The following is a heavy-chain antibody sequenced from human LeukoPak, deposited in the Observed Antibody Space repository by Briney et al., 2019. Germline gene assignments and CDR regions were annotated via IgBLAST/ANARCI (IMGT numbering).Heavy chain of an antibody. CDR2: IYYSGST. CDR3: ARVYGSGSYYNGYYYYYMDV. D-gene: IGHD3-10*01. Sequence: PSETLSLTCTVSGGSISSSSYYWGWIRQPPGKGLEWIGSIYYSGSTYYNPSLKSRVTISVDTSKNQFSLKLSSVTAADTAVYYCARVYGSGSYYNGYYYYYMDVWGKGTTVTVSS. V-gene: IGHV4-39*01. J-gene: IGHJ6*03. CDR1: GGSISSSSYY.